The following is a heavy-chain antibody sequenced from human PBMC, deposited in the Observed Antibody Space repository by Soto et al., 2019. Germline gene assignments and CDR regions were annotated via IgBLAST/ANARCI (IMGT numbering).Heavy chain of an antibody. CDR1: GFTFSSYA. J-gene: IGHJ4*02. D-gene: IGHD3-10*01. CDR2: ISGSGGST. V-gene: IGHV3-23*01. Sequence: GGSLRLSCAASGFTFSSYAMSWVRQAPGKGLEWVSAISGSGGSTYYADSVKGRFTISRDNSKNTLYLQMNSLRAEDTAVYYCAKGGRTYYYGSGSHHSVFDYWGQGTLVTVSS. CDR3: AKGGRTYYYGSGSHHSVFDY.